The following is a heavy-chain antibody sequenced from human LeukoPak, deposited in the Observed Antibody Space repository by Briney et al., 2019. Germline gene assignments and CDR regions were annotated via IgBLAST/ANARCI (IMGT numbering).Heavy chain of an antibody. CDR1: GGSIRSYY. Sequence: PSETLSLTCTVSGGSIRSYYWSWIRQPAGRGLEWIGRIYTSGSTNFNPSLKSRVTISVDTSKNQFSLKLSSVTAADTAVYYCARDRNYYDSSGYHDYWGQGTLVTVSS. V-gene: IGHV4-4*07. J-gene: IGHJ4*02. D-gene: IGHD3-22*01. CDR3: ARDRNYYDSSGYHDY. CDR2: IYTSGST.